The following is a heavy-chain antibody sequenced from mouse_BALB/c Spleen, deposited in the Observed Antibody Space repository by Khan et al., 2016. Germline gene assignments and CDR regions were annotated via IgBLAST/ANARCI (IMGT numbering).Heavy chain of an antibody. V-gene: IGHV5-6-3*01. CDR2: INSNGGST. Sequence: EVELVESGGGLVQPGGSLKLSCVASGFSFSTYGMCWVRQTPDKRLELVATINSNGGSTYYPDSVKGRFTISRDNAKNTLYLQMSSLKSEETAMDYGARDGGAMDDWGQGTSVTVSS. CDR1: GFSFSTYG. CDR3: ARDGGAMDD. J-gene: IGHJ4*01.